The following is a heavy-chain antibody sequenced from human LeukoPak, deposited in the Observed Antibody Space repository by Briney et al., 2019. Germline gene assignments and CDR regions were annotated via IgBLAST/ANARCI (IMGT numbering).Heavy chain of an antibody. J-gene: IGHJ4*02. CDR3: ARSATVTTGYFDY. V-gene: IGHV4-39*07. D-gene: IGHD4-17*01. Sequence: PSETLSLTCSVSGGSINSSGHYWGWIRLSPEKGLDWIGSIYSNGNTYYNPSVKSRVTISVDTSKNQFSLKLTSVTAAETAVYYCARSATVTTGYFDYWGQGALVTVSS. CDR1: GGSINSSGHY. CDR2: IYSNGNT.